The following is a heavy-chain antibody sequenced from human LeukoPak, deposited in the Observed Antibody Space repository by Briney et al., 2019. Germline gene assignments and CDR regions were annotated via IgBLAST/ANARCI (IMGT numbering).Heavy chain of an antibody. D-gene: IGHD6-6*01. CDR2: ISWNSGSI. J-gene: IGHJ4*02. CDR1: GFTFDDYA. Sequence: GRSLRLSCAVSGFTFDDYAMHWVRQAPGKGLEWVSGISWNSGSIGYADSVKGRFTISRDNAKNSLYLQMNSLRAEDTALYYCAKDRTGPSIAARGPFDYWGQGTLVTVSS. CDR3: AKDRTGPSIAARGPFDY. V-gene: IGHV3-9*01.